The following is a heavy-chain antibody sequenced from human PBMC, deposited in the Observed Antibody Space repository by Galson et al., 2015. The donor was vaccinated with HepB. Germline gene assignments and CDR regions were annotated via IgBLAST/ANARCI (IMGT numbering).Heavy chain of an antibody. Sequence: QSGAEVKKPGESLKISCKGSGYSFTSYWIGWVRQMPGKGLEWMGIIYPGDSDTRYSPSFQGQVTISADKSISTAYLQWSSLKASDTAMYYCARRSVAAAVKDWYFDLWGRGTLVTVSS. D-gene: IGHD6-13*01. J-gene: IGHJ2*01. CDR3: ARRSVAAAVKDWYFDL. CDR2: IYPGDSDT. CDR1: GYSFTSYW. V-gene: IGHV5-51*01.